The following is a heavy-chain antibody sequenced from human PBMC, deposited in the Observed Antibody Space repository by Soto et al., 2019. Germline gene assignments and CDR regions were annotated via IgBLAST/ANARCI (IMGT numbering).Heavy chain of an antibody. CDR3: ARSYYTSGSYSAFDY. V-gene: IGHV1-18*01. D-gene: IGHD3-10*01. J-gene: IGHJ4*02. CDR2: ITAYNGNT. CDR1: GYAFPSYG. Sequence: ASVKVSCEASGYAFPSYGLTWVRQAPGQGLEWMGWITAYNGNTNYAQKLQGRVTMTTDTSTSTAYMELRSLRSDDTAVYYCARSYYTSGSYSAFDYWGQGTLVTVSS.